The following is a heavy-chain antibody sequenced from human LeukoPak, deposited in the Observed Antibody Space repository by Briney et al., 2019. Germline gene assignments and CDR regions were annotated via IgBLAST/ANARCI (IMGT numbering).Heavy chain of an antibody. CDR1: GGSVTSGNYY. CDR3: AREPPGY. V-gene: IGHV4-61*02. Sequence: SETLSLTCTVSGGSVTSGNYYWNWIRQPAGKGLEWIGRIYTNGGASYNPSLKSRVTISMDASKNQFSLKLSSVTAADTAVYYCAREPPGYWGQGILVTVSS. CDR2: IYTNGGA. J-gene: IGHJ4*02.